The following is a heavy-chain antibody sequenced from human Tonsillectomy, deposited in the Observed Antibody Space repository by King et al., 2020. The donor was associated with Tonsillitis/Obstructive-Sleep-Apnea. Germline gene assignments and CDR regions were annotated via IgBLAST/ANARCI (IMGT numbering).Heavy chain of an antibody. D-gene: IGHD1-7*01. Sequence: VQLVESGGDLVQPGGSLRLSCAASGFTFSDHYMDWVRQAPGKGLEWVGRTRNKANSYITEYAASVKGRFTISRDDSKNSLYLQMNSLKTEDTAVYYCARGKLALIMGMDVWGQGPTVTVS. CDR1: GFTFSDHY. CDR3: ARGKLALIMGMDV. J-gene: IGHJ6*02. CDR2: TRNKANSYIT. V-gene: IGHV3-72*01.